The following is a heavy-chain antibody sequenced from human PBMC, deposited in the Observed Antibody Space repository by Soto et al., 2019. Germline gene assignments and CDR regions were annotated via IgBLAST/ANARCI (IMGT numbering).Heavy chain of an antibody. J-gene: IGHJ5*02. Sequence: QVQLVQSGAEVKKPGASVKVSCKASGYTFTSYDINWVRQATGQGLEWMGWMNPNSGNTGYAQKFQGRVTMTRNTSISTAYIEPSSLRSQDPAVYYCARCWYYGSGSPFDPWGQGTLVTVSS. CDR3: ARCWYYGSGSPFDP. CDR1: GYTFTSYD. V-gene: IGHV1-8*01. D-gene: IGHD3-10*01. CDR2: MNPNSGNT.